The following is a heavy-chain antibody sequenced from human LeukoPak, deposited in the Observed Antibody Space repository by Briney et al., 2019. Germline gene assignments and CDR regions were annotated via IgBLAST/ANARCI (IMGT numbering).Heavy chain of an antibody. D-gene: IGHD6-6*01. CDR3: ARGFPSSSRWFDP. V-gene: IGHV4-34*01. CDR1: GGSFSGYH. Sequence: SETLPLTCGVHGGSFSGYHWSWIRLRPGKGLEWIGDINHSGSTHYNPSLKSRVTILVDTSNNQFSLKLHSVTAADTAVYYCARGFPSSSRWFDPWGQGTLVTVSS. CDR2: INHSGST. J-gene: IGHJ5*02.